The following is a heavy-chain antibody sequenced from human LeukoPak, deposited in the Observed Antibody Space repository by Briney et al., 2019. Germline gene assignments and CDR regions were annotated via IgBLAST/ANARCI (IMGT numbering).Heavy chain of an antibody. D-gene: IGHD2-2*01. CDR2: INPNSGGT. Sequence: ASVKVSCKASGYTLTGYYMHWVRQAPGQGLEWMGWINPNSGGTNYAQKFQGRVTMTRDTSISTAYMELSRLRSDDTAVYYRARGYCSSTSCYAVDYWGQGTLVTVSS. CDR1: GYTLTGYY. V-gene: IGHV1-2*02. J-gene: IGHJ4*02. CDR3: ARGYCSSTSCYAVDY.